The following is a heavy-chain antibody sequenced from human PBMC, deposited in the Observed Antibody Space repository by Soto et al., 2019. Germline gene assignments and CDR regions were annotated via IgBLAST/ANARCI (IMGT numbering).Heavy chain of an antibody. D-gene: IGHD1-7*01. Sequence: GESLKISCKGSGYSFTSYWISWVRQMPGKGLEWMGRIDPSDSYTNYSPSFQGHVTISADKSISTAYLQWSSLKASDTAMYYCARHGSGTMTYYGMDVWGQGTTVTVSS. V-gene: IGHV5-10-1*01. CDR2: IDPSDSYT. CDR1: GYSFTSYW. CDR3: ARHGSGTMTYYGMDV. J-gene: IGHJ6*02.